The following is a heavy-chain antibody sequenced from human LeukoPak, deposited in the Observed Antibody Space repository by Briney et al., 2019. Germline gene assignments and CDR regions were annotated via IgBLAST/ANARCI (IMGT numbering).Heavy chain of an antibody. V-gene: IGHV1-18*01. J-gene: IGHJ5*02. Sequence: ASVKVSCKASGYTFTSYGISWVRQAPGQGLEWMGWISAYNGNTNYAQKLQGRVTMTTDTSTSTAYMELRSLRSDDTAVYYCARTRRITTVRGVIRNWFDPWGQGTLVTVSS. CDR2: ISAYNGNT. CDR3: ARTRRITTVRGVIRNWFDP. D-gene: IGHD3-10*01. CDR1: GYTFTSYG.